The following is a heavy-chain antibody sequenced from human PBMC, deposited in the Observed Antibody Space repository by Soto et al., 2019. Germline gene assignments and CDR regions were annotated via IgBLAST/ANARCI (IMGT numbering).Heavy chain of an antibody. V-gene: IGHV1-69*01. D-gene: IGHD3-22*01. CDR1: GGTFNTFG. CDR2: IIPMFGTS. Sequence: QVQLVQSGAEVKKPGSSVKVSCTASGGTFNTFGISWVRQAPGQGLEWMGGIIPMFGTSHYAQKFQGRVTITADESTRTVYMELSSLRSEHTAVYYCARFSPPRGYYAYWGQGTLVTVSS. J-gene: IGHJ4*02. CDR3: ARFSPPRGYYAY.